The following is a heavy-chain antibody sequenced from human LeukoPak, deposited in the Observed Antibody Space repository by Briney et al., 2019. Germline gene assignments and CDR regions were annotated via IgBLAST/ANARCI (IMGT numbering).Heavy chain of an antibody. Sequence: GRSLRLSCAASGFTFSSYGMHWVRQAPGKGLEWVAVIWYDGSNKYYADSVKGRFTISRDNSKNTLYLQMNSLRAEDTAVYYCARGPLHCSSTSCRGDYFDYWGQGPLVTVSS. CDR2: IWYDGSNK. J-gene: IGHJ4*02. V-gene: IGHV3-33*01. CDR3: ARGPLHCSSTSCRGDYFDY. D-gene: IGHD2-2*01. CDR1: GFTFSSYG.